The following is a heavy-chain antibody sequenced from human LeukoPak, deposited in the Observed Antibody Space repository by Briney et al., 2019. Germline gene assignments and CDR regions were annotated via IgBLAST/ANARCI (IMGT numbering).Heavy chain of an antibody. J-gene: IGHJ6*03. V-gene: IGHV3-23*01. CDR2: FSGNDGST. Sequence: PGGSLRLSCATSGFTFSNYAINWVRQAPGKGLEWVSAFSGNDGSTYYADSVRGRFTISRDNSKHTLYLQMTSLRAEDTAVYYCAKMTPRSHRMDVWGKGTTVTVSS. CDR3: AKMTPRSHRMDV. CDR1: GFTFSNYA.